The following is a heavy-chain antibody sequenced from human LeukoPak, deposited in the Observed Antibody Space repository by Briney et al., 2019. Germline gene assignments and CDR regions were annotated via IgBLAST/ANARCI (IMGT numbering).Heavy chain of an antibody. CDR2: ISYDGSNK. J-gene: IGHJ4*02. CDR1: GFTFSSYG. CDR3: AKGSDYYGSGSYYDY. V-gene: IGHV3-30*18. D-gene: IGHD3-10*01. Sequence: PGRSLRLSCAASGFTFSSYGMHCVRQAPGKGLEWVAVISYDGSNKYYADSVKGRFTIWRDNSKNTLYLQMNSLRAEDTAVYYCAKGSDYYGSGSYYDYWGQGTLVTVSS.